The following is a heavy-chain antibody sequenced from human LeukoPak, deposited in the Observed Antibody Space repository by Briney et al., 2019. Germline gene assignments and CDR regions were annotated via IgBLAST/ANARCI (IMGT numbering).Heavy chain of an antibody. CDR1: GGSISSYY. CDR3: ARVGFGNTPHPIDY. D-gene: IGHD4-23*01. CDR2: IYYTGST. J-gene: IGHJ4*02. Sequence: SETLSLTRTVSGGSISSYYWSWIRQPPGKGLEWIGYIYYTGSTSYNPSLKSRVTISVDTSKNQFSLKLRSVTAADTAVYYCARVGFGNTPHPIDYWGQGTLVTVSS. V-gene: IGHV4-59*01.